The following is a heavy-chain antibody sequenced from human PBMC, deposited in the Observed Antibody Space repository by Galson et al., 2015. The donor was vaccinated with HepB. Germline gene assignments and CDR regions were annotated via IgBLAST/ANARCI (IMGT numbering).Heavy chain of an antibody. J-gene: IGHJ6*03. CDR3: ARGRLSVGYCSGGSCYRDVNYYYYYMDV. V-gene: IGHV1-8*01. CDR2: MNPNSGNT. CDR1: GYTFTSYD. Sequence: SVKVSCKASGYTFTSYDINWVRQAPGQGLEWMGWMNPNSGNTGYAQKFQGRVTMTRNTSISTAYMELSSLRSEDTAVYYCARGRLSVGYCSGGSCYRDVNYYYYYMDVWGKGTTVTVSS. D-gene: IGHD2-15*01.